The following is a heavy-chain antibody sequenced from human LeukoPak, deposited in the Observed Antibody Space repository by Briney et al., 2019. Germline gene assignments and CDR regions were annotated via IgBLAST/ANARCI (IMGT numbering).Heavy chain of an antibody. V-gene: IGHV3-66*02. CDR2: IYSGGST. D-gene: IGHD1-7*01. CDR3: ARDKTGTTYGYFDY. CDR1: GFTVSSND. J-gene: IGHJ4*02. Sequence: PGGSLRLSCAASGFTVSSNDMSWVRQAPGKGLEWVSVIYSGGSTYYADSVKGRFTISRDNSKNTLYLQMNSLRAEDTAVYYCARDKTGTTYGYFDYWGQGTLVTVSS.